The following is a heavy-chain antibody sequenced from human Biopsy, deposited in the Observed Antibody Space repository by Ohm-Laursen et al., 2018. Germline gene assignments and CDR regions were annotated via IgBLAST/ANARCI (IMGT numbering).Heavy chain of an antibody. CDR3: ATSTMVRSSGHAFDI. J-gene: IGHJ3*02. Sequence: SLRLSCAASGFTFSSYGMHWVRQAPGKGLGGVAFIWYDGFNRYYADSVKGRFTISRDNSKNTLDLQMNSLIAEDTAVYYCATSTMVRSSGHAFDIWGQGTVVTVS. CDR1: GFTFSSYG. CDR2: IWYDGFNR. V-gene: IGHV3-33*01. D-gene: IGHD3-10*01.